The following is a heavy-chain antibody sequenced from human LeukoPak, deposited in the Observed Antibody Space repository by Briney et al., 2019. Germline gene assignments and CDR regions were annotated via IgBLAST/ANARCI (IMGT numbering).Heavy chain of an antibody. V-gene: IGHV3-23*01. CDR1: GFTVITND. Sequence: PGGSLRLSCAASGFTVITNDMTWVRQAPGKGLEWVSAISGSGGSTYYADSVKGRFTISRDNSKNTLYLQMNSLRAEDTAVYYCANSEPPSYYYDSSGYSDYWGQGTLVTVSS. CDR2: ISGSGGST. D-gene: IGHD3-22*01. CDR3: ANSEPPSYYYDSSGYSDY. J-gene: IGHJ4*02.